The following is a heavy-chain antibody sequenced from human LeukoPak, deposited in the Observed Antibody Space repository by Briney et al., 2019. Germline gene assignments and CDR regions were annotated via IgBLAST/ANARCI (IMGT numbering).Heavy chain of an antibody. D-gene: IGHD3-3*01. Sequence: GGSLRLSCAASGFTFRNYWMHWVRQGPGRGLVWISNINPDGSATHYADSVKGRFTIARDNAKNTVYLQMNSLTADDTAVYYCISPTVGWGQGTLVTVSS. CDR1: GFTFRNYW. J-gene: IGHJ4*02. V-gene: IGHV3-74*01. CDR3: ISPTVG. CDR2: INPDGSAT.